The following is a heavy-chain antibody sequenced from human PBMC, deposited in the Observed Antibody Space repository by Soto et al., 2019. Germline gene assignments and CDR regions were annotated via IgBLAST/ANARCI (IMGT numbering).Heavy chain of an antibody. CDR2: ISTYNGNT. Sequence: QVQLVQSGAEVKKPGASVKVSCKASGYTFTSYDISWVRHAPGQGLAWMGWISTYNGNTNYAQKRQGRVTMTTDTSKSTAYMELRSMRSDDTAVSYCARGFRVAATRWWFDPWGQGNLVTVSS. J-gene: IGHJ5*02. V-gene: IGHV1-18*01. CDR1: GYTFTSYD. CDR3: ARGFRVAATRWWFDP. D-gene: IGHD2-15*01.